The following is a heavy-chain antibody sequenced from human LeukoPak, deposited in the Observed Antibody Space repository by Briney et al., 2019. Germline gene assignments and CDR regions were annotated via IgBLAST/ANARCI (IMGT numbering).Heavy chain of an antibody. Sequence: GASVKVSCKASGYTFTSSALNWVRQAPGQGLEWMGWINTNTGNPTYAQGFTGRFVFSLDTSVSTAYLQISSLKAEDTAVYYCATDLKEGDSDCFDYWGQGTLVTVSS. CDR1: GYTFTSSA. D-gene: IGHD2-21*02. CDR3: ATDLKEGDSDCFDY. J-gene: IGHJ4*02. V-gene: IGHV7-4-1*02. CDR2: INTNTGNP.